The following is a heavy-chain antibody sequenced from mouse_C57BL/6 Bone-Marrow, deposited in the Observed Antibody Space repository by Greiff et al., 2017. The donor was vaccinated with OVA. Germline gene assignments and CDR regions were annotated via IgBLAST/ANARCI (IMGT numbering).Heavy chain of an antibody. CDR2: ILPGSGST. CDR3: ARGDSRDY. D-gene: IGHD3-3*01. V-gene: IGHV1-9*01. CDR1: GYTFTGYW. Sequence: VQLQQSGAELMKPGASVKLSCKATGYTFTGYWIEWVKQRPGHGLEWIGEILPGSGSTNDNEKFKGKATFTADTSSNTAYMQLISLTTEDSAIYYWARGDSRDYWGQGTTLTVSS. J-gene: IGHJ2*01.